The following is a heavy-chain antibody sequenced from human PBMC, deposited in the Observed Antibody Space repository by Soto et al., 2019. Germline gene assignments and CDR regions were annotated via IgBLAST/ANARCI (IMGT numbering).Heavy chain of an antibody. Sequence: EVQLLESGGDLVQPGGSLRLSCAASGFTFNNHAMSWVRQAPGKGLEWVSSISDNTYYADSVKGRFTISRDNSKSTLYLQMNSLIAEDTAVYYCAKRPGNYNEHYFEYWGQGTLVTVSS. CDR1: GFTFNNHA. CDR3: AKRPGNYNEHYFEY. J-gene: IGHJ4*02. CDR2: ISDNT. D-gene: IGHD3-10*01. V-gene: IGHV3-23*01.